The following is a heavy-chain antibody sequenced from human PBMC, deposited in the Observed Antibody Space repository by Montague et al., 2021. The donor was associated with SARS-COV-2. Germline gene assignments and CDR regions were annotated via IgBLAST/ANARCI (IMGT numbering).Heavy chain of an antibody. J-gene: IGHJ6*02. CDR2: TYYRSKWYN. CDR3: ASGRMVPYSSSWTTLYYYYGMDV. D-gene: IGHD6-13*01. Sequence: CALSGDSVSSNSAAWHWIRQSPSRGLEWLGRTYYRSKWYNDYAVSVRSRITINPDTSKNQFSLQLNSVTPEDTAVYYCASGRMVPYSSSWTTLYYYYGMDVWGQGTTVTVSS. CDR1: GDSVSSNSAA. V-gene: IGHV6-1*01.